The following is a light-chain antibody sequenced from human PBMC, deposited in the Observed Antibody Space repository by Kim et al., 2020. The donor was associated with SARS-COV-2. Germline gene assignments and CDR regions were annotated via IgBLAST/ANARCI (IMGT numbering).Light chain of an antibody. CDR3: QQYYSTPWT. CDR1: QSVLYSSNNKNY. J-gene: IGKJ1*01. Sequence: ATINCKSSQSVLYSSNNKNYLAWYQQKPGQPPKLLIYWASTRESGVPDRFSCSGSGTDFTLTISSLQAEDVAVYYCQQYYSTPWTFGQGTKVDIK. V-gene: IGKV4-1*01. CDR2: WAS.